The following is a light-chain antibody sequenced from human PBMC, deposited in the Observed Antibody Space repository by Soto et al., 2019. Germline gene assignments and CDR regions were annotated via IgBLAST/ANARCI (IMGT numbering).Light chain of an antibody. V-gene: IGKV3-20*01. CDR2: GAS. CDR3: QQYGGSPIT. CDR1: KSFSRSY. Sequence: EIVLTQSPDTLSLSPGERARLSCRASKSFSRSYLAWYQQKPGQAPRLLIYGASSRATGVPDRFSGSGSGTDFTLTISRLEPEDFALYYCQQYGGSPITFGLGTRLEIK. J-gene: IGKJ5*01.